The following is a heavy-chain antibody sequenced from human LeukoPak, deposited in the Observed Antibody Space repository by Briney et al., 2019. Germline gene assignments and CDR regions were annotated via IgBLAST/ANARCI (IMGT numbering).Heavy chain of an antibody. CDR1: GFTFNNYW. Sequence: GGSLRLSCAASGFTFNNYWMSWVRQAPGKGLEWVANIKQDGSEKYYVDSVKGRFTISRDNAKNTLYLQMNSLKAEDTAVYYCARTATDAFDIWGQGTMVTVSS. CDR2: IKQDGSEK. V-gene: IGHV3-7*02. D-gene: IGHD2-21*02. J-gene: IGHJ3*02. CDR3: ARTATDAFDI.